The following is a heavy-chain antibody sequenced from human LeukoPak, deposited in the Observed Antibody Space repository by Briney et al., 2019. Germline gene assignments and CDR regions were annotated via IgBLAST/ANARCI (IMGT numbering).Heavy chain of an antibody. J-gene: IGHJ5*02. CDR1: GGSISSGGYY. V-gene: IGHV4-31*03. CDR2: IYYSGST. CDR3: AREREAGPGGNWFDP. Sequence: PSQTLSLTCTVSGGSISSGGYYWSWIRQHPGKGLEWIGYIYYSGSTYYNPSLRSRVTISVDTSKNQFSLKLSSVTAADTAVYYCAREREAGPGGNWFDPWGQGTLVTVSS. D-gene: IGHD2-15*01.